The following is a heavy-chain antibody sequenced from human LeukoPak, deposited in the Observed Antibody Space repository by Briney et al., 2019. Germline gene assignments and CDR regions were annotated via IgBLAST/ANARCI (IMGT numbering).Heavy chain of an antibody. J-gene: IGHJ4*02. D-gene: IGHD2-2*01. CDR2: IYYIGST. Sequence: SETLSLTCTVSGGSISSSSYYWGWIRQPPGKGLEWIGSIYYIGSTYYNPSLKSRVTISVDTSKNQFSLKLSSVTAADTAVYYCARQWGRYCSSTSCYNNYNYFDYWGQGTLVTVSS. V-gene: IGHV4-39*01. CDR1: GGSISSSSYY. CDR3: ARQWGRYCSSTSCYNNYNYFDY.